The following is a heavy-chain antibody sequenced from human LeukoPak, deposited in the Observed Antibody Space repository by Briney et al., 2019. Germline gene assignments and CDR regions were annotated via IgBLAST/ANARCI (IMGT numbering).Heavy chain of an antibody. CDR2: ISYDGSNK. Sequence: PGGSLRLSCAASGFTFNSYGIHWVRQAPGKGLEWVALISYDGSNKYYVDSVKGRFTISRDNSKNTVFLQMNSLRAEDTAVYYCAKGAAAQGSFDYWGQGTLVTVSS. CDR3: AKGAAAQGSFDY. D-gene: IGHD2-2*01. J-gene: IGHJ4*02. CDR1: GFTFNSYG. V-gene: IGHV3-30*18.